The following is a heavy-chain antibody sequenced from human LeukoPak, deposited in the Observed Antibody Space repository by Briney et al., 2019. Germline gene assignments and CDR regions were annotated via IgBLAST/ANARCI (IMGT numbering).Heavy chain of an antibody. CDR2: IYYSGST. V-gene: IGHV4-59*08. CDR1: GGSISSYY. J-gene: IGHJ2*01. Sequence: SETLSLTCTVSGGSISSYYWSWIRQPPGKGLEWIGYIYYSGSTNYNPSLKSRVTISVDTSKNQLSLKLSSVTAADTAVYYCARLYGDYGYFDLWGRGTLVTVSS. CDR3: ARLYGDYGYFDL. D-gene: IGHD4-17*01.